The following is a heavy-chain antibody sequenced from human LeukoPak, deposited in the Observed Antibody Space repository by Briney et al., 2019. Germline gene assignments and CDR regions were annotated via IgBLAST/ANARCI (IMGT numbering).Heavy chain of an antibody. CDR3: AGEKGIASYYYYGMDV. Sequence: GASVKVSCKASGYTFTSYGISWVRQAPGQGLEWMGWISAYNGNTNYAQKLQGRVNMTTDTSTSTAYMELRSLRSHDTAVYYCAGEKGIASYYYYGMDVWGQGTTVTVSS. V-gene: IGHV1-18*01. CDR1: GYTFTSYG. J-gene: IGHJ6*02. CDR2: ISAYNGNT.